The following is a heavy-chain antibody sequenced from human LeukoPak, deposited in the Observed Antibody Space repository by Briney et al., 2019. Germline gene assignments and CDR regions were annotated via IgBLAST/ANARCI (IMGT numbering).Heavy chain of an antibody. Sequence: GRSLRLSCAASGFTFSRHGMHWVRQAPGKGLEWVAVIWYDGSNKYYADSVKGRFTISRDNSKNTLYLQMNSLKADDTAVYYCARDIRSYYFDYWGQGTLVTGSS. CDR3: ARDIRSYYFDY. CDR2: IWYDGSNK. CDR1: GFTFSRHG. J-gene: IGHJ4*02. V-gene: IGHV3-33*01. D-gene: IGHD1-14*01.